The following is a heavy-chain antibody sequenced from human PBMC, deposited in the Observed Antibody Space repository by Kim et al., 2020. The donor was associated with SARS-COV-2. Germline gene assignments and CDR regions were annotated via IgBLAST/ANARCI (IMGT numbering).Heavy chain of an antibody. J-gene: IGHJ4*02. Sequence: NYTPSIKSRFTRSVHTSKNQFSLKLSSVTAADTAVYYCARGPDNAGRGNYWGQGTLVTVSS. V-gene: IGHV4-34*01. CDR3: ARGPDNAGRGNY. D-gene: IGHD1-1*01.